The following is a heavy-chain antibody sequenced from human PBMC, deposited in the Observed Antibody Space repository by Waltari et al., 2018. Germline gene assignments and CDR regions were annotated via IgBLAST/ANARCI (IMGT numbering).Heavy chain of an antibody. Sequence: QVQLVQSGAEVKKSGSSVKVSCKASGDTFGSFAITWVRQAPGQGLEWVGGIIPSYGTPNYAQKFQDRVTFTADESTSTVFMELSSLRSEDTALYYCARRKLGEAFDIWGQGTMVTVSS. CDR3: ARRKLGEAFDI. D-gene: IGHD3-16*01. J-gene: IGHJ3*02. V-gene: IGHV1-69*12. CDR1: GDTFGSFA. CDR2: IIPSYGTP.